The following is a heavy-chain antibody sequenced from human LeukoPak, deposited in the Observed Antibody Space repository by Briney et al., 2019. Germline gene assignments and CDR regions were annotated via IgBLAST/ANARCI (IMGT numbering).Heavy chain of an antibody. CDR2: IWYDGGNK. J-gene: IGHJ6*02. V-gene: IGHV3-33*01. D-gene: IGHD3-3*01. CDR3: ARDFLRDYYYYGMDV. Sequence: GGSLRLSCAASGFTFSNYGMHWVRQAPGKGLEWVAVIWYDGGNKYYADSVKGRFTISRDNSKNTLFLQMDSLRAEDTAVYYCARDFLRDYYYYGMDVWGQGTTVTVFS. CDR1: GFTFSNYG.